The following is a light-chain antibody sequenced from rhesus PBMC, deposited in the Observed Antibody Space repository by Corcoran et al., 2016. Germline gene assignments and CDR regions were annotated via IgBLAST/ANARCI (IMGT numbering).Light chain of an antibody. CDR1: QSVSSF. J-gene: IGKJ2*01. Sequence: EIVMTQSPATLSLSPGERATLSCGASQSVSSFVAWYQQKPDQAPSLLIYGATSRATGIPDRFSGSGSGTDFTLTISSMEPEDFAVYYCQQYSNWPYSFGQGTKVEIK. CDR2: GAT. CDR3: QQYSNWPYS. V-gene: IGKV3S9*01.